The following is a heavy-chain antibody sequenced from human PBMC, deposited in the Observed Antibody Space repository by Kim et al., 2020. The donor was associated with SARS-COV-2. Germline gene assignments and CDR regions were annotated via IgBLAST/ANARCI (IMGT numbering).Heavy chain of an antibody. J-gene: IGHJ5*02. CDR1: GGSFSGYY. D-gene: IGHD3-10*01. Sequence: SETLSLTCAVYGGSFSGYYWSWIRQPPGKGLEWIGEINHSGSTNYNPSLKSRVTISVDTSKNQFSLKLSSVTAADTAVYYCARGVYGSGSPGWFDPWGQG. CDR3: ARGVYGSGSPGWFDP. CDR2: INHSGST. V-gene: IGHV4-34*01.